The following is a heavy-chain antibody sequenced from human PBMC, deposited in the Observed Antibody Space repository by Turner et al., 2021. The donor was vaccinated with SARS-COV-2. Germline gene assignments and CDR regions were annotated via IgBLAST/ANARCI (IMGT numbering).Heavy chain of an antibody. Sequence: QVQLVQSGAEVKKPGASVKVSCKVSRYSLTDLSMHWVRQAPGKGLGWMGGVDPEDGETIYAQKFQGRVTMTEDTSTDTAYMELSSLRSEDTAVYYCATGVAVAGTPSEYYYYYGMDVWGQGTTVTVS. J-gene: IGHJ6*02. D-gene: IGHD6-19*01. CDR2: VDPEDGET. V-gene: IGHV1-24*01. CDR1: RYSLTDLS. CDR3: ATGVAVAGTPSEYYYYYGMDV.